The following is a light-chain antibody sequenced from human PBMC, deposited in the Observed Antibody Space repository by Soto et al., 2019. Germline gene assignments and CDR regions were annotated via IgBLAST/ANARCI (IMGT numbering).Light chain of an antibody. J-gene: IGLJ1*01. CDR1: STDAGGYNY. CDR2: EVS. CDR3: SSYAGSNNYV. Sequence: QSVLTQPPSASGSPGQSVTISCTGTSTDAGGYNYVSWYQQHPGKSPKLMIYEVSKRPSGVPGRFSGSKSGNTASLTVSGLQAEGEADYYCSSYAGSNNYVFGTGTKVTVL. V-gene: IGLV2-8*01.